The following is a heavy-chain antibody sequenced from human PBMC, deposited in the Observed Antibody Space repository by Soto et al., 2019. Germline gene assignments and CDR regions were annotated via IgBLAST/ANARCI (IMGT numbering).Heavy chain of an antibody. Sequence: QVQLVESGGGVVQPGRSLRLSCAASGFTFDSYTVHWVRQTPGKGLEWLALISYHGSDKFYADSLKGRFTISRDNSKNTLYLQMNGLRPEDTAVYYCARGGPRSTYFHSGMDVWGQGTTVTVSS. V-gene: IGHV3-30-3*01. D-gene: IGHD3-16*01. CDR3: ARGGPRSTYFHSGMDV. J-gene: IGHJ6*02. CDR2: ISYHGSDK. CDR1: GFTFDSYT.